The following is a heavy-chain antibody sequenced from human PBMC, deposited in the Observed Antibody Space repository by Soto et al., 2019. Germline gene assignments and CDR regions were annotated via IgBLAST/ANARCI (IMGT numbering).Heavy chain of an antibody. J-gene: IGHJ5*02. V-gene: IGHV3-53*02. CDR2: IYSGGDT. Sequence: EVQLVETGGGLIQPGGSLRLSCAASGFTVSSNYMSWVRQAPGKGLEWVSLIYSGGDTYYADSVKGRFTISRDNSKNTLYLQMTSLRAEDTAVYYCAREDWFDVWGQGTLVTVSS. CDR3: AREDWFDV. CDR1: GFTVSSNY.